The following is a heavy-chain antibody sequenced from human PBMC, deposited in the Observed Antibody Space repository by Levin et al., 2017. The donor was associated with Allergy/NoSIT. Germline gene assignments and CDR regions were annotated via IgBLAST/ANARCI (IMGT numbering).Heavy chain of an antibody. J-gene: IGHJ3*02. CDR3: ARVGLQENEDAFDI. D-gene: IGHD4-11*01. CDR1: GYSFTSYW. Sequence: KAGGSLRLSCKGSGYSFTSYWIGWVRQMPGKGLEWMGIIYPGDSDTRYSPSFQGQVTISADKSISTAYLQWSSLKASDTAMYYCARVGLQENEDAFDIWGQGTMVTVSS. CDR2: IYPGDSDT. V-gene: IGHV5-51*01.